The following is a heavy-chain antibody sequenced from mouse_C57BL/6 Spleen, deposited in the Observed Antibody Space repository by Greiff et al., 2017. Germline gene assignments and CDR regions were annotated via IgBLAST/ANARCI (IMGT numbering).Heavy chain of an antibody. CDR1: GFTFSDYY. CDR2: INYDGSST. D-gene: IGHD1-1*01. J-gene: IGHJ4*01. CDR3: ARNSTVVALAMDY. Sequence: EVKLVESEGGLVQPGSSMKLSCTASGFTFSDYYMAWVRQVPEKGLEWVANINYDGSSTYYLDSLKSRFIISRDNAKNILYLQMSSLKSEDTATDDCARNSTVVALAMDYWGQGTSVTVSS. V-gene: IGHV5-16*01.